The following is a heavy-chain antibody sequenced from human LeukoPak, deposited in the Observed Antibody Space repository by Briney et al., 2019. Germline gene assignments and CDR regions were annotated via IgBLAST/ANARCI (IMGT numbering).Heavy chain of an antibody. D-gene: IGHD6-13*01. CDR3: AAAPWNAAAGPLDY. V-gene: IGHV1-18*01. J-gene: IGHJ4*02. Sequence: ASVKVSCKASGYTFTSYGISWVRQAPGQGLEWMGWISAYNGNTNYAQKLQGRVTMTTDTSTSTAYMELSSLRSEDTAVYYCAAAPWNAAAGPLDYWGQGTLVTVSS. CDR2: ISAYNGNT. CDR1: GYTFTSYG.